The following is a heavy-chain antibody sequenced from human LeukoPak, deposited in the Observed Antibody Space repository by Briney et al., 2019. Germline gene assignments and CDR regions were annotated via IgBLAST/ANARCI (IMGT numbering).Heavy chain of an antibody. D-gene: IGHD5-12*01. Sequence: PSETLSLTCGVSGDSISSDGHSWSWIRQPPGKGLEWVGYIYHSGAAYHNPSLKSRVTVSLDTSKNQFSLRLSSVTAADTAVYYCARGVYSAYDFLTTFAYWGQGTLVTVSS. CDR2: IYHSGAA. J-gene: IGHJ4*02. CDR1: GDSISSDGHS. V-gene: IGHV4-30-4*07. CDR3: ARGVYSAYDFLTTFAY.